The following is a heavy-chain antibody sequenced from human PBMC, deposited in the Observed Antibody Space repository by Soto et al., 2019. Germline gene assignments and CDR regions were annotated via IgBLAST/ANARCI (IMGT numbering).Heavy chain of an antibody. D-gene: IGHD2-2*01. Sequence: QVQLVQSGAEVKKPGASVKVSCKASGYTFTSYGISWVRQAPGQGLEWMGWISAHNGNTKYAQKIQGRVTMTTDTATSTAYLELGRLRSDDTAVYYWGRDGPPMDYWGQGTLVTVSS. CDR1: GYTFTSYG. J-gene: IGHJ4*02. CDR3: GRDGPPMDY. V-gene: IGHV1-18*01. CDR2: ISAHNGNT.